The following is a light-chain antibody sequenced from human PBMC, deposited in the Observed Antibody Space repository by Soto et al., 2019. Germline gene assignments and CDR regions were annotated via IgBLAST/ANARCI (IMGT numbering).Light chain of an antibody. J-gene: IGKJ1*01. CDR2: ATS. Sequence: EIVLTQSPGTLSLSPGERATLSCRTSQSISSSYLAWSQQKPGQAPRLLISATSSRATGVPDRFSGSGSGTSFTLTISRLEPEDSAVYYCHQYVSSPPAWAFGQGTKVEIK. V-gene: IGKV3-20*01. CDR3: HQYVSSPPAWA. CDR1: QSISSSY.